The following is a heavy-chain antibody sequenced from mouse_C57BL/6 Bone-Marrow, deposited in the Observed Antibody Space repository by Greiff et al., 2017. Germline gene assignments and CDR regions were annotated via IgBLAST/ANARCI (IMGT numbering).Heavy chain of an antibody. CDR3: ARYSYYYFDY. D-gene: IGHD2-12*01. CDR1: GYTFTSYW. J-gene: IGHJ2*01. CDR2: IDPSDSYT. Sequence: QVQLQQSGAELVKPGASVKLSCKASGYTFTSYWMQWVKQRPGQGLEWIGEIDPSDSYTNYNQTFKGKATLTVDTSSSTAYMQLSSLTSEDSAVYYCARYSYYYFDYWGQGTTLTVSS. V-gene: IGHV1-50*01.